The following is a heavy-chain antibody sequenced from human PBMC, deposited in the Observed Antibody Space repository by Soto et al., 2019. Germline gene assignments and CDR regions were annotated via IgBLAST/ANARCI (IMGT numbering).Heavy chain of an antibody. CDR3: AAAPYYYDSSSYYSFDY. J-gene: IGHJ4*02. CDR1: GLTFRSSA. V-gene: IGHV1-58*01. CDR2: IVVGSGNT. D-gene: IGHD3-22*01. Sequence: QMQLVQSGPEVEEPGTSVKVSCKASGLTFRSSAVQWVRQARGQRLEWIGWIVVGSGNTNYAQKFQERVTFTMDMLTSMVYMELSGLISEDTAVYYCAAAPYYYDSSSYYSFDYWGQGTLVTVSS.